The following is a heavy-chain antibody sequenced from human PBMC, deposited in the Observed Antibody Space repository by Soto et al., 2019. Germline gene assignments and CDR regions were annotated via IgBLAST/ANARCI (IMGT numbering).Heavy chain of an antibody. CDR1: GFTFSRYW. Sequence: GSLRLSCAASGFTFSRYWMSWVRQAPRKGLEWVANIKQDGSEKYYVDSVKGRFTISRDNAKNSVYLQMNSLRAEGTAVYYCARDFEGSYGYATFEYWGQGTLVTVSS. CDR2: IKQDGSEK. D-gene: IGHD5-18*01. V-gene: IGHV3-7*03. J-gene: IGHJ4*02. CDR3: ARDFEGSYGYATFEY.